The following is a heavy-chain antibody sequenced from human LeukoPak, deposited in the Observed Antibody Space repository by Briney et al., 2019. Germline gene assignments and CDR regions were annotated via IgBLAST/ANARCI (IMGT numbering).Heavy chain of an antibody. CDR3: AKAGSSWWNDAFDI. V-gene: IGHV3-7*01. Sequence: AGGSLRLSCAASGFTFSSYWMSWVRQAPGKGLEWVANIKQDGSEKYYVDSVKGRFTISRDNAKNSLYLQMNSLRAEDTAVYYCAKAGSSWWNDAFDIWGQGTMVTVSS. J-gene: IGHJ3*02. CDR1: GFTFSSYW. CDR2: IKQDGSEK. D-gene: IGHD6-13*01.